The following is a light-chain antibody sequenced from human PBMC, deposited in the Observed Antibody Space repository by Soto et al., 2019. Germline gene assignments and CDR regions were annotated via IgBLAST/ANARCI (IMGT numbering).Light chain of an antibody. CDR2: KVS. CDR3: MQGTHAPYT. J-gene: IGKJ2*01. CDR1: QNLVYSDGDTY. V-gene: IGKV2-30*01. Sequence: DVVMTQSPLFLPVTLGQPASISCRSSQNLVYSDGDTYLSWFQQRPGQAPRRLMYKVSNRDSGVPDRFSGSGSGTDFTLKISRVEAEDVAIYSCMQGTHAPYTFGQGTKLET.